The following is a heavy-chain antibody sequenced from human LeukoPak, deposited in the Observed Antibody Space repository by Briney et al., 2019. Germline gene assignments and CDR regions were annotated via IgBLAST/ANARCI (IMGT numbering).Heavy chain of an antibody. CDR2: INHSGST. CDR3: ARGLYDYYFNY. D-gene: IGHD3-3*01. CDR1: GGSFSGYY. Sequence: SETLSLTCAVYGGSFSGYYWSWIRQPPGKGLEWIGEINHSGSTNYNPSLKSRVTISVDTSKNQFSLKLSSVTAADTAVCYCARGLYDYYFNYWAQGTLVTVSS. V-gene: IGHV4-34*01. J-gene: IGHJ4*02.